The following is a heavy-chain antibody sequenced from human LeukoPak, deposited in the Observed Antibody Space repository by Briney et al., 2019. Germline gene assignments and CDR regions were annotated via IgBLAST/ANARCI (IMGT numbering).Heavy chain of an antibody. J-gene: IGHJ4*02. Sequence: GGSLRLSCAASGFTVSSNYMSWVRQAPGKGLEWVSVIYSGGSTYYADSVKGRFTISRDNSKNTLYLQMNSLRAEDTAVYYCARVNFWSGYDYWGQGTLVTVSS. CDR2: IYSGGST. V-gene: IGHV3-53*01. D-gene: IGHD3-3*01. CDR1: GFTVSSNY. CDR3: ARVNFWSGYDY.